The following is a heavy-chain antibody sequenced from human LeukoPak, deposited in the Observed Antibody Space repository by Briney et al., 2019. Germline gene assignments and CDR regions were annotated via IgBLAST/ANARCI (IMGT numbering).Heavy chain of an antibody. CDR3: ARDNSVGDYAWWFDP. V-gene: IGHV1-46*01. CDR1: GYTFTGYY. D-gene: IGHD1-26*01. CDR2: INPSGGTT. J-gene: IGHJ5*02. Sequence: ASVKVSCKASGYTFTGYYMHWVRQAPGQGLEWMGLINPSGGTTRYAQKFQGRVTMTRDLPTSTDYMELSSLRSDDTAVYFCARDNSVGDYAWWFDPWGQGTLVTVSS.